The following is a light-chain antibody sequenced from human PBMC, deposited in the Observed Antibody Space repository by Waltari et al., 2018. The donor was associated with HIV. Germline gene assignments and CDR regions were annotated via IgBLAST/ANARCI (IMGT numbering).Light chain of an antibody. CDR1: SRDVGAYKF. CDR3: CSYAGNYAWV. J-gene: IGLJ3*02. CDR2: DVT. V-gene: IGLV2-11*01. Sequence: QSALTQPRSVSGSPGQSVTIACTGTSRDVGAYKFVSWYQQHPGKAPKLLIYDVTTRPSGVPDRFSGSKSGNSASLIISGLQAGDEAHYFCCSYAGNYAWVFGGGTKLTVL.